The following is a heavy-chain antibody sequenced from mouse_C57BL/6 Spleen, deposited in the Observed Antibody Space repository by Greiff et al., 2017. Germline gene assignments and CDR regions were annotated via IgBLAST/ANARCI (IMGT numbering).Heavy chain of an antibody. Sequence: QVQLQQPGAELVRPGSSVKLSCKASGYTFPSYWMDWVKQRPGQGLEWIGNIYPSDSETHYNQKFKDKATLTVDKSSSTAYMQLRSLTSEDSAVYCSARSRGYFDVWGTGTTVTVSS. J-gene: IGHJ1*03. CDR1: GYTFPSYW. V-gene: IGHV1-61*01. CDR2: IYPSDSET. CDR3: ARSRGYFDV.